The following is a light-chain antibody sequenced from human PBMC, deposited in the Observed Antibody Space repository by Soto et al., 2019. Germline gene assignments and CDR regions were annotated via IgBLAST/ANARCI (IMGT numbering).Light chain of an antibody. Sequence: EIVLSQSPGTLSLSTGERATLSCRASQSVTSSYLAWYQQKAGQAPSLLIYAASSRATGIPDRFRGSGSGTDFTLTISRLEPEDFAVYYCQQYNDWPPITFGQGTLLEI. CDR2: AAS. J-gene: IGKJ5*01. V-gene: IGKV3-20*01. CDR1: QSVTSSY. CDR3: QQYNDWPPIT.